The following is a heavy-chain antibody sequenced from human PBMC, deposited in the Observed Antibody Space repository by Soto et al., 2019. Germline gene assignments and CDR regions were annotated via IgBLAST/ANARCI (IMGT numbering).Heavy chain of an antibody. J-gene: IGHJ1*01. CDR3: ASTRTRFDWSTFQH. V-gene: IGHV4-59*08. D-gene: IGHD3-9*01. CDR1: GGSISSYY. Sequence: QVQLQESGPGLVKPSETLSLTCTVSGGSISSYYWSWIRQPPGKGLEWIGYIYYSGSTNYNPSLKNRVTISVDTYKNQFSLKLSSVTAADTAVYYCASTRTRFDWSTFQHWGQGTLVTVSS. CDR2: IYYSGST.